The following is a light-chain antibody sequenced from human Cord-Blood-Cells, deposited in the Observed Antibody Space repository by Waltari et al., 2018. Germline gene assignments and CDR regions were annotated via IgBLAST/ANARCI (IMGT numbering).Light chain of an antibody. Sequence: EIVMTQSPATLSVSPGERATLSCRASQSVSSNLAWYQQKPGQAPRLLIYGASTRATGLPARFSGSGSGTEFTLTISSRQSEEFAVYYCQQYNNWPLYTFGQGTKLEIK. V-gene: IGKV3-15*01. J-gene: IGKJ2*01. CDR2: GAS. CDR1: QSVSSN. CDR3: QQYNNWPLYT.